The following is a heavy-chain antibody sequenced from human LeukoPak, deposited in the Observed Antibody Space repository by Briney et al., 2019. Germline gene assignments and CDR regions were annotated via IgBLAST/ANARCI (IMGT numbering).Heavy chain of an antibody. V-gene: IGHV4-39*01. CDR2: IYSSGSA. D-gene: IGHD3-10*01. Sequence: PSQTLSLTCTVSGDSISSSSYYWGWIRQSPGKGLEWIRSIYSSGSASYNPSLRSLFTISVDTSKNKFSLKLSSVTAADTAVYYCARQEVRGVIITLDYWGQGTLVTVSS. CDR3: ARQEVRGVIITLDY. J-gene: IGHJ4*02. CDR1: GDSISSSSYY.